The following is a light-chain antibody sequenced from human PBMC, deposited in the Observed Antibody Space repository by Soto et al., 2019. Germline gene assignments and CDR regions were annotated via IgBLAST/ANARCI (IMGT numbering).Light chain of an antibody. Sequence: EIVKTQSPATLSVSPGERATLSCRASESVGGNLAWYRQKPGQAPRLLIYGASTRATGIPARFSGSGSGTEFTLTISSLQSEDFAVYYCHQYDFWPLTFGGGTKVEIK. CDR1: ESVGGN. CDR2: GAS. CDR3: HQYDFWPLT. J-gene: IGKJ4*01. V-gene: IGKV3D-15*01.